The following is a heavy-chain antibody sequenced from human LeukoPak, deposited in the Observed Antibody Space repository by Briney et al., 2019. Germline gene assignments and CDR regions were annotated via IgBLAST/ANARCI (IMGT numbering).Heavy chain of an antibody. J-gene: IGHJ4*02. CDR1: GFTFSSYS. CDR2: ISSSSSYI. D-gene: IGHD3-3*01. CDR3: ARGDSEWLFAAYDY. Sequence: GGSLRLSCAASGFTFSSYSMNWVRQAPGKGLEWVSSISSSSSYIYYADSVKGRFTISRDNSKNTLYLQMNSLRAEDTAVYYCARGDSEWLFAAYDYWGQGTLVTVSS. V-gene: IGHV3-21*04.